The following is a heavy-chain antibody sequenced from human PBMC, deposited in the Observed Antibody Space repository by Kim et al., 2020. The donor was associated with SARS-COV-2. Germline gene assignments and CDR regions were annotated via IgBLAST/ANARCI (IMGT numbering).Heavy chain of an antibody. CDR3: ARQTPAAATGD. Sequence: GGSLRLSCVGSGYTFSNYPMNWVRQAPGKGPEWVSAIGASGSTTYYADSVKGRFTVSRDNSKNSLFLQMSSLTAEDTARYYCARQTPAAATGDWGQGTLVTVSS. V-gene: IGHV3-23*01. D-gene: IGHD6-13*01. CDR2: IGASGSTT. J-gene: IGHJ4*02. CDR1: GYTFSNYP.